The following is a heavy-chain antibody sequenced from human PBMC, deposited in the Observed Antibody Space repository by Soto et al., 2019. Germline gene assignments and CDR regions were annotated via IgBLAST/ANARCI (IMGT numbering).Heavy chain of an antibody. CDR3: AAGTDTAMEQGADY. J-gene: IGHJ4*02. CDR1: GFTFSDHS. CDR2: ISTTGRYI. Sequence: EVQLVESGGGLVKPGGSLRLSCAGSGFTFSDHSMNWVRQAPGKGLEWVSSISTTGRYIYYADSMAGRFTISRDNAKNSVYLQINSPRGEDTAIYYCAAGTDTAMEQGADYWGQGTLVTVSS. D-gene: IGHD5-18*01. V-gene: IGHV3-21*01.